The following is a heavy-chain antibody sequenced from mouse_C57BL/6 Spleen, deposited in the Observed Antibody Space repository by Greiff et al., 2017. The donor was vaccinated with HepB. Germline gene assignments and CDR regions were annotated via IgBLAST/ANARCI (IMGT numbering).Heavy chain of an antibody. CDR3: ARGQLRLSYYYAMDY. J-gene: IGHJ4*01. CDR2: INPNNGGT. Sequence: EVQLQQSGPELVKPGASVKISCKASGYTFTDYYMNWVKQSHGKSLEWIGDINPNNGGTSYNQKFKGKATLTVDKSSSTAYMELRSLTSEDSAVYYCARGQLRLSYYYAMDYWGQGTSVTVSS. CDR1: GYTFTDYY. D-gene: IGHD3-2*02. V-gene: IGHV1-26*01.